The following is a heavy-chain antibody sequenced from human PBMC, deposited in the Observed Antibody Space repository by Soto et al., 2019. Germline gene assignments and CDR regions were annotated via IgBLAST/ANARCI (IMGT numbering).Heavy chain of an antibody. Sequence: QVQLVQSGDEVKKAGASVKVSCKASGYIFVNYGIAWVRQAPGQGLEWMGWISPYTGNTHSATKIQGRLTMTTDTSTSTAYMDLGSLTSDDPAVYYCVMVDNYVTPTPQDVWGQGTTVTVSS. CDR3: VMVDNYVTPTPQDV. CDR1: GYIFVNYG. D-gene: IGHD3-16*01. V-gene: IGHV1-18*01. J-gene: IGHJ6*02. CDR2: ISPYTGNT.